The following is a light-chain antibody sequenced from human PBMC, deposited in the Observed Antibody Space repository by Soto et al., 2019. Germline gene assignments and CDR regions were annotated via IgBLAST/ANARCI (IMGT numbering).Light chain of an antibody. CDR1: TTDVGGYDL. CDR3: CSYTVGDTVV. Sequence: QSVLTQPPSASGSPGQSVTISCTGTTTDVGGYDLVSWYQQHPGKAPKVIIYEVTKRPSGVPDRFFGSKSGSTASLPVSGLQAEDEAVYYCCSYTVGDTVVFGGGTKLTVL. CDR2: EVT. V-gene: IGLV2-8*01. J-gene: IGLJ2*01.